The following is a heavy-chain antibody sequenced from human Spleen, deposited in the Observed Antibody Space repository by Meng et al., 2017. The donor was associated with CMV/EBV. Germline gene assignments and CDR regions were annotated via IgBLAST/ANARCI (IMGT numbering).Heavy chain of an antibody. J-gene: IGHJ4*02. CDR2: IYYSGST. CDR1: GGSISSSSYY. CDR3: AREATAYNYASSGLDY. Sequence: SETLSLTCTVSGGSISSSSYYWGWIRQPPGKGLEWIGNIYYSGSTYYNPSIKSRVTISVDTSKNQFSLKLSSVTAADTAVYYCAREATAYNYASSGLDYWGQGTLVTVSS. D-gene: IGHD3-22*01. V-gene: IGHV4-39*07.